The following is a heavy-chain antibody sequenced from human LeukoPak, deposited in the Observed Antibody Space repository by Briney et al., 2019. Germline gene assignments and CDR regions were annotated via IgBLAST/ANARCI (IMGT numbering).Heavy chain of an antibody. Sequence: SETLSLTCTVSGDSISSTGYYWGWLRQPPGRGLEWLGSLSSTGSTSYNPSLKSRLTTSVDPSKNQFSLKLSSVTAADTAVYYCACSFYYGSGRGYYFDYWGQGPLVTVSS. CDR1: GDSISSTGYY. CDR2: LSSTGST. CDR3: ACSFYYGSGRGYYFDY. D-gene: IGHD3-10*01. V-gene: IGHV4-39*01. J-gene: IGHJ4*02.